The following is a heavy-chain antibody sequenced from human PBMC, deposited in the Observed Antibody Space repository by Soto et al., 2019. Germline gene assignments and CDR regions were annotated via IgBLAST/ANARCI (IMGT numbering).Heavy chain of an antibody. CDR3: ALSTGYCSGGSCYRGAFDI. J-gene: IGHJ3*02. Sequence: QVQLVQSGAEVKKPGASVKVSCKASGYTFTSYGISWVRQAPGQGLEWMGWISAYNGNTNYAQKLQGRVTMTTDTSTSTGYMELRSLRSDDTAVYYCALSTGYCSGGSCYRGAFDIWGQGTMVTVSS. D-gene: IGHD2-15*01. V-gene: IGHV1-18*01. CDR2: ISAYNGNT. CDR1: GYTFTSYG.